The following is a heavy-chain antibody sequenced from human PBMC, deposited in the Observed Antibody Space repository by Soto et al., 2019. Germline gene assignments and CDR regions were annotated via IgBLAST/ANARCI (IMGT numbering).Heavy chain of an antibody. CDR1: GGSLSSGDYY. V-gene: IGHV4-30-4*01. J-gene: IGHJ5*02. CDR2: IYYSGSF. Sequence: QVQLLESGPGLVKPSQTLSLTCTVSGGSLSSGDYYWSWIRQPPGKGLELLGFIYYSGSFYYNPSLPSRLSISADMSKNQFSLNLSSVTAADTAVYFCARGVNWFDPWGQGTLVTVSS. CDR3: ARGVNWFDP.